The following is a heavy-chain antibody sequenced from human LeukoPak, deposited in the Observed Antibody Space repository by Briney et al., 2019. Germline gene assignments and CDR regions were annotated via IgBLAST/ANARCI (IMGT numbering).Heavy chain of an antibody. V-gene: IGHV3-21*01. CDR1: GFTFSSYA. CDR3: AKEYCSGGRCYAYLDY. CDR2: ISSSSSNT. D-gene: IGHD2-15*01. J-gene: IGHJ4*02. Sequence: PGGSLRLSCSASGFTFSSYAMNWVRQAPGKGLEWVSSISSSSSNTYYADSVKGRFTISRDNAKNSLYLQMNSLRAEDTAVYYCAKEYCSGGRCYAYLDYWGPGTLVTVSS.